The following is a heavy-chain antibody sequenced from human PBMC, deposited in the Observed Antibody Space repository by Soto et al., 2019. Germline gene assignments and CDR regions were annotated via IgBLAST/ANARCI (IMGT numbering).Heavy chain of an antibody. CDR3: LSAGSAVS. J-gene: IGHJ4*02. CDR1: GSTLSNYW. CDR2: INYDGSEK. Sequence: EVQLVESGGGLVQPGGSLRLSCAASGSTLSNYWMTWVRQAPGKGVEWVANINYDGSEKNYVDSVKGRFTISRDNTRNSLALQMNTLRAEDTAVYYCLSAGSAVSWGQGTLVTVSS. V-gene: IGHV3-7*05. D-gene: IGHD3-10*01.